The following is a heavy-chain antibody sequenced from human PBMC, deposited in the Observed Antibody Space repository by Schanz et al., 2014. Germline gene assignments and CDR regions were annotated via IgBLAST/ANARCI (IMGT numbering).Heavy chain of an antibody. CDR3: ARIGGSGFDY. CDR1: GFPFSDYF. CDR2: IGNGGVTI. Sequence: VQLLESGGGLVQPGGSLRLSCAASGFPFSDYFMAWIRQPPGRGLEWVSYIGNGGVTIYYADSVKGRFTISRDNSKNSLYLQMNSLRAEDTAVYYCARIGGSGFDYWAQGTLVTVSS. J-gene: IGHJ4*02. V-gene: IGHV3-11*01. D-gene: IGHD6-25*01.